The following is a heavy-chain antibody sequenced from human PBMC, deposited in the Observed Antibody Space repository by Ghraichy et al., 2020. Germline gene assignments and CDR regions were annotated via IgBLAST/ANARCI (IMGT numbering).Heavy chain of an antibody. V-gene: IGHV4-34*01. CDR3: ASVVAVAGIPSGWFDP. CDR2: INHSGST. Sequence: TLSLTCAVYGGSFSGYYWSWIRQPPGKGLEWIGEINHSGSTNYNPSLKSRVTISVDTSKNQFSLKLSSVTAADTAVYYCASVVAVAGIPSGWFDPWGQGTLVTVSS. J-gene: IGHJ5*02. D-gene: IGHD6-19*01. CDR1: GGSFSGYY.